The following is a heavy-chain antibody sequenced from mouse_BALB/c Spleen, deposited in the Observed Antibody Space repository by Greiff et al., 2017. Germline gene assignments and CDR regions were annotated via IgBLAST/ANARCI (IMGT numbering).Heavy chain of an antibody. CDR3: ARSVHAAFAY. D-gene: IGHD1-1*01. CDR2: ISSGSSTI. J-gene: IGHJ3*01. CDR1: GFTFSSFG. V-gene: IGHV5-17*02. Sequence: EVHLVESGGGLVQPGGSRKLSCAASGFTFSSFGMHWVRQAPEKGLEWVAYISSGSSTIYYADTVKGRFTISRDNPKNTLFLQMTSLRSEDTAMYYCARSVHAAFAYWGQGTLVTVSA.